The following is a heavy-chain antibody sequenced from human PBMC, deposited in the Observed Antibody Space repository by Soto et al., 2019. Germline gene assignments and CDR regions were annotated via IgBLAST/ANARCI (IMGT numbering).Heavy chain of an antibody. J-gene: IGHJ5*02. CDR1: GGSISSGDYY. CDR2: IYYSGST. D-gene: IGHD6-19*01. CDR3: AREFRWLVEDWFDP. Sequence: PSETLSLTCTVSGGSISSGDYYWSWIRQPPGKGLEWIGYIYYSGSTYYNPSLKSRVTISVDTSKNQFSLKLSSVTAADTAVYYCAREFRWLVEDWFDPWGQGTLVTVSS. V-gene: IGHV4-30-4*01.